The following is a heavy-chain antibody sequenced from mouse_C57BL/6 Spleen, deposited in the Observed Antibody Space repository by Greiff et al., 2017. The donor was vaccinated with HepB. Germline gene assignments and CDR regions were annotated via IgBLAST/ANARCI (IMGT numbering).Heavy chain of an antibody. V-gene: IGHV1-82*01. CDR1: GYAFSSSW. D-gene: IGHD1-1*01. Sequence: VQLQQSGPELVKPGASVKISCKASGYAFSSSWVNWVKQRPGKGLEWIGRIYPGDGDTNYNGKFKGKATLTADKSSSTAYMQLSSLTSEDSAVYFCARRSGNYAMDYWGQGTSVTVSS. J-gene: IGHJ4*01. CDR3: ARRSGNYAMDY. CDR2: IYPGDGDT.